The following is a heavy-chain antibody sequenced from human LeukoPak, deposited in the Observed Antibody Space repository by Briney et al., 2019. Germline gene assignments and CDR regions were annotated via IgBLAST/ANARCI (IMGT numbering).Heavy chain of an antibody. Sequence: SETLSLTCTVPGGSISSSSYYWGWIRQPPGKGLEWIGSIYYSGSTYYNPSLKSRVTISVDTSKNQFSLKLSSVTAADTAVYYCARQGGGYHRPDYWGQGTLVTVSS. D-gene: IGHD5-12*01. V-gene: IGHV4-39*01. CDR3: ARQGGGYHRPDY. CDR1: GGSISSSSYY. CDR2: IYYSGST. J-gene: IGHJ4*02.